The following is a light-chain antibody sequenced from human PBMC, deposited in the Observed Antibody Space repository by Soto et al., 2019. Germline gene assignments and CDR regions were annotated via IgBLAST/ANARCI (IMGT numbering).Light chain of an antibody. J-gene: IGLJ1*01. V-gene: IGLV2-23*02. CDR1: SDDIGAYNF. CDR2: EVS. Sequence: QSVLTQPASVSGSPGQSITISCTGTSDDIGAYNFVSWYQQHPDKAPKLIISEVSNRPSGISNRFSGSKSGNTASLTISGLQAEDEADYYCCSYAGSSTFVFGTGTKVTVL. CDR3: CSYAGSSTFV.